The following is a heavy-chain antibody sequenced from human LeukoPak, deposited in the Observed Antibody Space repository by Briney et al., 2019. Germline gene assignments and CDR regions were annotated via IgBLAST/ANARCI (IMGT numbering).Heavy chain of an antibody. J-gene: IGHJ4*02. CDR3: ARVFHDSSGYWVDY. D-gene: IGHD3-22*01. CDR2: IYTSGST. Sequence: SETLSLTCTVSGGSISSYYWSWIRQPAGKGLEWIGRIYTSGSTNYNPSLKSRVTMSVDTSKNQFSLKLSSVTAADTAVYYCARVFHDSSGYWVDYWGQGTLVTVSS. V-gene: IGHV4-4*07. CDR1: GGSISSYY.